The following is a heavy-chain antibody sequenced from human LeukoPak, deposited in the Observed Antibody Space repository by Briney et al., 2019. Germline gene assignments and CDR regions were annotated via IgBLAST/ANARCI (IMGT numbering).Heavy chain of an antibody. D-gene: IGHD3-22*01. CDR1: GFLFSSYA. V-gene: IGHV3-33*01. Sequence: GRSLRLSCAASGFLFSSYAMNWVRQAPGKGLEWVSTICYDGTNTKYVDSVKGRFTISRDNSKNTLYLQMTSLRAEDTAVYYCARDRVWIVVGSFDYWGQGALVTVSS. J-gene: IGHJ4*02. CDR2: ICYDGTNT. CDR3: ARDRVWIVVGSFDY.